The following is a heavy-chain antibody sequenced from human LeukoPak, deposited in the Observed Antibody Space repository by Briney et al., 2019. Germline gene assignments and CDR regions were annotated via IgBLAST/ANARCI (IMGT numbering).Heavy chain of an antibody. CDR3: ATHLPYYYDSSGQTGH. CDR2: IYYSRST. D-gene: IGHD3-22*01. CDR1: GGSISSSSYY. Sequence: PSETLSLTCTVSGGSISSSSYYWGWIRQPPGKGLEWIGSIYYSRSTYYNPSLKSRVTISVDTSKNQFSLKLSSVTAADTAVYYCATHLPYYYDSSGQTGHWGQGTLVTVSS. V-gene: IGHV4-39*01. J-gene: IGHJ4*02.